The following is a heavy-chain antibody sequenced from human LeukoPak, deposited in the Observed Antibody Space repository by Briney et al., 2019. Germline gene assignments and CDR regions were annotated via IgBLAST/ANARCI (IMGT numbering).Heavy chain of an antibody. CDR3: ARGRYCSADICSGGDAFDI. Sequence: SETLSLTCTVSGGSINNYYWSWIRQPAGKGLEWIGRIYTRGSTNYNPSLKSRVTMSVDTSKNQFSLKLSSVTAANTAAYYCARGRYCSADICSGGDAFDIWGQGTMVSVSS. CDR1: GGSINNYY. V-gene: IGHV4-4*07. D-gene: IGHD2-15*01. CDR2: IYTRGST. J-gene: IGHJ3*02.